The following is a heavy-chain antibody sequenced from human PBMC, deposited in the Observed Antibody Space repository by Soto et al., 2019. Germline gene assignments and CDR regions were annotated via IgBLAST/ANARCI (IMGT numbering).Heavy chain of an antibody. CDR1: GGSISSYY. V-gene: IGHV4-59*08. Sequence: SETLSLTCTVSGGSISSYYWSWIRQPPGKGLEWIGYIYYSGSTNYNPSLKSRVTVSVDTSKNQFSLKLSSVTAADTAVYYCARQSGAAVAGYYFDYWGQGTLVTVSS. J-gene: IGHJ4*02. CDR3: ARQSGAAVAGYYFDY. D-gene: IGHD6-19*01. CDR2: IYYSGST.